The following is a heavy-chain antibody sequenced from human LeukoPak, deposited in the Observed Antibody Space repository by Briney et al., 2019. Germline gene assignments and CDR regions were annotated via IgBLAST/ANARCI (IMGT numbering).Heavy chain of an antibody. CDR2: IYYSGST. D-gene: IGHD6-19*01. CDR3: ARREGGVAVADKYYYGMDV. J-gene: IGHJ6*02. V-gene: IGHV4-39*01. Sequence: SETLSLTCTVSGGSTSSSSYYWGWIRQPPGKGLEWIGSIYYSGSTYYNPSLKSRVTISVDTSKNQFSLKLSSVTAADTAVYYCARREGGVAVADKYYYGMDVWGQGTTVTVSS. CDR1: GGSTSSSSYY.